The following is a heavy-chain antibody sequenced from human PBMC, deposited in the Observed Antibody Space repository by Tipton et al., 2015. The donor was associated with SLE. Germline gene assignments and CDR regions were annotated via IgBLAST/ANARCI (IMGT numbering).Heavy chain of an antibody. V-gene: IGHV4-61*09. CDR3: ARPNDFSIL. J-gene: IGHJ4*02. CDR2: IYTSGST. Sequence: TLSLTCTVSGGSISSGSYYWSWIRQPAGKGLEWIGYIYTSGSTNYNPSLKSRVTISVDTSKNQFSLKLSSVTAADTAMYYCARPNDFSILWGQGTLVTVSS. CDR1: GGSISSGSYY. D-gene: IGHD3-3*01.